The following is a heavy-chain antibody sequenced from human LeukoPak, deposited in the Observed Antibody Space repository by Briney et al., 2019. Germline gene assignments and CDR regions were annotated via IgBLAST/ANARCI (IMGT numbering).Heavy chain of an antibody. Sequence: GGSLRLSCAASGFSFSSYDMNWVRQAPGKGLEWVSAIRGSGGSTLYADSVKGRFTISRDNSKNTLNLQMNSLRAEDTAVYYCAKSQLVGATFALDIWGQGTMVTVSS. J-gene: IGHJ3*02. CDR3: AKSQLVGATFALDI. D-gene: IGHD1-26*01. V-gene: IGHV3-23*01. CDR2: IRGSGGST. CDR1: GFSFSSYD.